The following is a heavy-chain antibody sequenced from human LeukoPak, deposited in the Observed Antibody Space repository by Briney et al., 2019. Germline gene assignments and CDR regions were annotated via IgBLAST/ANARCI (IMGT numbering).Heavy chain of an antibody. CDR2: IYTSGST. D-gene: IGHD3-22*01. CDR1: GGSISSYY. J-gene: IGHJ5*02. Sequence: SETLSLSCTVSGGSISSYYWSWIRQPAGKGLEWIGHIYTSGSTNYNPSLKSRVTMSVDTSKNQFSLKLSSVTAADTAVYYCARDYYDSSGYSNWFDPWGQGTLVTVSS. V-gene: IGHV4-4*07. CDR3: ARDYYDSSGYSNWFDP.